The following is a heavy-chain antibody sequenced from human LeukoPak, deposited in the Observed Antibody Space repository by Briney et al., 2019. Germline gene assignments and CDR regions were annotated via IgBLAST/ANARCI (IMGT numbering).Heavy chain of an antibody. Sequence: SETLSLTCSVSGGSIAHGFFWAWTRQPPGGGLEWIGSLYHSGTTYYNTSLKSRISTSVDTSKNQFSLKLRLVTAADTAVYYCARVEVPRDINDWYFDLWGRGTLVTVSS. CDR3: ARVEVPRDINDWYFDL. CDR2: LYHSGTT. CDR1: GGSIAHGFF. V-gene: IGHV4-38-2*02. J-gene: IGHJ2*01. D-gene: IGHD2-15*01.